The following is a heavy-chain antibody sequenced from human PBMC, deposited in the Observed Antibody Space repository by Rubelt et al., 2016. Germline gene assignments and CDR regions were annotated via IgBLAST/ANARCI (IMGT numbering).Heavy chain of an antibody. V-gene: IGHV1-69*01. CDR2: IIPIFGTA. CDR3: ARDFLEWSDAFDI. D-gene: IGHD3-3*01. Sequence: QVQLVQSGAEVKKPGSSVKVSCKASGGTFSSYAISWVRQAPGQGLEWMGGIIPIFGTANYAQKFQGRVTITADESTSTAYMELRSVWSDDTAVYYCARDFLEWSDAFDIWGQGTMVTVSS. J-gene: IGHJ3*02. CDR1: GGTFSSYA.